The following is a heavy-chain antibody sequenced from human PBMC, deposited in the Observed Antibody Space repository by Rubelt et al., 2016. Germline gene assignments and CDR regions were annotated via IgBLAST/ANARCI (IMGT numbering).Heavy chain of an antibody. CDR2: IVVGSGNT. V-gene: IGHV1-58*01. D-gene: IGHD5-12*01. CDR3: AADSGYGPSMDV. Sequence: QMQLVQSGPEVKKPGTSVKVSCKASGFTFTSSAVQWVRQARVQRLEWIGWIVVGSGNTNYAQRFQERVSIPRDMSTSTAYMELSSLRSEETAVYYCAADSGYGPSMDVWGQGTTVTVSS. J-gene: IGHJ6*02. CDR1: GFTFTSSA.